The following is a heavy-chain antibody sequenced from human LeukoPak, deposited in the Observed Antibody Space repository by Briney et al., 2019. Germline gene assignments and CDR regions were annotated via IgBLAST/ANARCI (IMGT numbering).Heavy chain of an antibody. V-gene: IGHV1-2*02. D-gene: IGHD3-10*01. CDR1: GYTFTDYY. J-gene: IGHJ4*02. Sequence: ASVKVSCKSSGYTFTDYYMHWVRQAPGPGLERMGWISPRSGDTSYAQKFQGRVTMTRDTSINTVDMDLSGLTSDDTAVFYCARGREIHGGSDTNLDDYWGQGTLVTVSS. CDR3: ARGREIHGGSDTNLDDY. CDR2: ISPRSGDT.